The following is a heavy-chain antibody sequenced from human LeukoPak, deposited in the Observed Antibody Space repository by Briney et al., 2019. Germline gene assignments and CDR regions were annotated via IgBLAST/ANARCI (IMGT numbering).Heavy chain of an antibody. V-gene: IGHV3-21*01. CDR3: AGDSPHDRTVGFDL. Sequence: GGSLRLSCAASGFTFSSYSMNWVRQAPGKGLEWVSSISSSSYIYYADSVKGRFTISRDNAKNTVYLQMNSLRAEDTAVYYCAGDSPHDRTVGFDLWGQGTLVTVSS. CDR1: GFTFSSYS. CDR2: ISSSSYI. J-gene: IGHJ5*02. D-gene: IGHD1-1*01.